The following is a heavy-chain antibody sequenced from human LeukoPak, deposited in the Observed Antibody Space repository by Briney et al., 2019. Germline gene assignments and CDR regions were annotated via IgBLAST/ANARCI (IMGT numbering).Heavy chain of an antibody. CDR1: GYTFTSYG. V-gene: IGHV1-18*01. J-gene: IGHJ5*02. CDR3: ARGGFDP. CDR2: IRAYNGNT. D-gene: IGHD3-10*01. Sequence: ASVKVSCKASGYTFTSYGISWVRQAPGQGLEWMGWIRAYNGNTDYAQKLQDRVTMTRNTSISTAYMELRSLRFEDTAVYWCARGGFDPWGQGTLVTVSS.